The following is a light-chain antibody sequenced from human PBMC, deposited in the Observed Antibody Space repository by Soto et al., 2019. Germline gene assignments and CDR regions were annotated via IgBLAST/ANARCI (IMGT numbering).Light chain of an antibody. CDR1: QSIRTN. Sequence: EIMMTQSPATVSVSPGERATLSCRASQSIRTNVAWYQQKPGQALRLLIYDASTRATGLSSRFSGSRYGTEFTLTISSLQYEDLAIYYCQQYNDWPPLTFGGGTRLEI. CDR3: QQYNDWPPLT. CDR2: DAS. J-gene: IGKJ4*01. V-gene: IGKV3-15*01.